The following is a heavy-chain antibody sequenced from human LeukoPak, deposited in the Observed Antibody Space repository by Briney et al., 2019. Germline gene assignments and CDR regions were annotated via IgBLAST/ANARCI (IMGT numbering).Heavy chain of an antibody. D-gene: IGHD5-12*01. Sequence: GGTLRLSCAASGFIFSSHGMNWVRQAPGKGLEWVSGISPSGDITYYADSVKGRFTISRDNSKNTLYLQMNSLRAEDTAVYYCAKDLQWLRLPYYFDYWGQGTLVTVSS. CDR3: AKDLQWLRLPYYFDY. J-gene: IGHJ4*02. CDR2: ISPSGDIT. CDR1: GFIFSSHG. V-gene: IGHV3-23*01.